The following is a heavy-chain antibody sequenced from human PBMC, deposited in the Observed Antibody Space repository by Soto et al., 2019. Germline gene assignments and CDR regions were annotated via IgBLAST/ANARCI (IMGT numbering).Heavy chain of an antibody. J-gene: IGHJ4*02. CDR1: GGSISNYY. Sequence: SETLSLTCTVSGGSISNYYWSWIRQPAGKGLEWIGRIYTSGSTDYNPSLKSRVTISIDTSKNQFSLKVTSMTAADAAVYYCARERREEIHDGYDIDYWGQGTLVTVSS. CDR3: ARERREEIHDGYDIDY. V-gene: IGHV4-4*07. CDR2: IYTSGST. D-gene: IGHD5-12*01.